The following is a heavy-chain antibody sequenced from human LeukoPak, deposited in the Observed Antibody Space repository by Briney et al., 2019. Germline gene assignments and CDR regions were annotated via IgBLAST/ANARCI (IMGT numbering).Heavy chain of an antibody. CDR1: GYTFTSCG. CDR3: ARGRYCSSTSCYRTNWFDP. V-gene: IGHV1-18*01. D-gene: IGHD2-2*02. Sequence: ASVKVSCKASGYTFTSCGISWVRQAPGQGLEWMGWISAYNGNTNYAQKLQGRVTMTTDTSTSTAYMELRSLRSDDTAVYYCARGRYCSSTSCYRTNWFDPWGQGTLVTVSS. CDR2: ISAYNGNT. J-gene: IGHJ5*02.